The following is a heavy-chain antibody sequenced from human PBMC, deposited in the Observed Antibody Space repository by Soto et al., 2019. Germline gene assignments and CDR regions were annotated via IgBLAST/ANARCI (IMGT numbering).Heavy chain of an antibody. CDR1: GGSISSYY. Sequence: SETLSLTCTVSGGSISSYYWSWIRQPPGKGLEWIGYIYYSGSTNYNPSLKSRVTISVDTSKNQFSLKLSSVTAADTAVYYCARGGYYGSGKNYGMDVWGQGTTVT. CDR2: IYYSGST. V-gene: IGHV4-59*08. J-gene: IGHJ6*02. D-gene: IGHD3-10*01. CDR3: ARGGYYGSGKNYGMDV.